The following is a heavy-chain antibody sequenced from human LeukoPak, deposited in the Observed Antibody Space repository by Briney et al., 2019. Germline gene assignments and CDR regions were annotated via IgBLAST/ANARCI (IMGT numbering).Heavy chain of an antibody. Sequence: GASVKVSCKASGYTFTGYYMHWVRQAPGQGLEWMGWINPNSGGTNYAQKFQGRVTMTRDTSISTAYMELSRLRSDDTAVYYCARGGDIVVVPAALLFDYWGQGTLVTVSS. V-gene: IGHV1-2*02. J-gene: IGHJ4*02. CDR1: GYTFTGYY. CDR2: INPNSGGT. D-gene: IGHD2-2*01. CDR3: ARGGDIVVVPAALLFDY.